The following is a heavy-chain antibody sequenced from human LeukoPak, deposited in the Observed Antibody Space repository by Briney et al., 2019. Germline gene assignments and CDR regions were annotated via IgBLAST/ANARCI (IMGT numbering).Heavy chain of an antibody. J-gene: IGHJ3*02. V-gene: IGHV1-69*13. CDR1: GGTFSSYA. CDR3: ARDTGGGYNFYAFDI. Sequence: SVKVSCKASGGTFSSYAISWVRQAPGQGLEWMGGIIPIFGTANYAQKFQGRVTITADESTSTAYMELSSLRSEDTAVYYCARDTGGGYNFYAFDIWGQGTMVTVSS. D-gene: IGHD5-24*01. CDR2: IIPIFGTA.